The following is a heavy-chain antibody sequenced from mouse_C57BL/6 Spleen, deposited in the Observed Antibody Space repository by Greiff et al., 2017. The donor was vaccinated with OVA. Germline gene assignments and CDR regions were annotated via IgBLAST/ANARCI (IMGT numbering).Heavy chain of an antibody. D-gene: IGHD1-1*01. CDR1: GYTFTSYW. CDR2: IDPNSGGT. V-gene: IGHV1-72*01. J-gene: IGHJ4*01. Sequence: QVQLQQPGAELVKPGASVKLSCKASGYTFTSYWMHWVKQRPGRGLEWIGRIDPNSGGTKYNEKFKSKATLTVDKPSSTAYMQLSSLTSEASAVYYCARGRTTVVATGAMDYWGQGTSVTVSS. CDR3: ARGRTTVVATGAMDY.